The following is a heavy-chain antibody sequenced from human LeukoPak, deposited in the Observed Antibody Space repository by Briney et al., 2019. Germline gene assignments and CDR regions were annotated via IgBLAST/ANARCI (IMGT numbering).Heavy chain of an antibody. V-gene: IGHV3-53*01. Sequence: GGSLRLSCAASGFTVSTNYMNWVRQAPGKGLAWVSILYSGSSTYYADSVEGRFIVSRDSSKNTLSLQMNDLRAEDTAVYYCARVGDHFHWYLDLWGRGTMVTVSS. CDR1: GFTVSTNY. D-gene: IGHD3-3*02. CDR3: ARVGDHFHWYLDL. CDR2: LYSGSST. J-gene: IGHJ2*01.